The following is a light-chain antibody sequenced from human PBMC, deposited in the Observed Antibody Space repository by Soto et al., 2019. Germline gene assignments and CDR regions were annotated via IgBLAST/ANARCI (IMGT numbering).Light chain of an antibody. CDR2: AAS. J-gene: IGKJ2*01. Sequence: EIVLTQSPGTLSLSPGERATLSCRASQSVSSRYLAWYQQKPGQAPSLLIYAASSRATGIPDRFSGSGSGTDFTLTISRLEPEDFEVYYCQQYGSSPPYTFGQGTKVDIK. CDR3: QQYGSSPPYT. CDR1: QSVSSRY. V-gene: IGKV3-20*01.